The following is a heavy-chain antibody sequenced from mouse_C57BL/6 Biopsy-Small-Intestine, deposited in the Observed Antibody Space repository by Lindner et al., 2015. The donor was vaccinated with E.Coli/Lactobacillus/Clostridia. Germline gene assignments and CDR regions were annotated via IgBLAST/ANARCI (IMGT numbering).Heavy chain of an antibody. J-gene: IGHJ1*01. CDR2: IYTKNGGA. CDR3: SRKGFV. V-gene: IGHV1-34*02. Sequence: VQLQESGPELVKPGASVKISCKASGYTFTDYNMDWVKQSHGKSLEWIGYIYTKNGGAGYNQKFKTKATLTVDKSSSTAYMELHSLTSEDSAVYYCSRKGFVWGAGTTVTVSS. CDR1: GYTFTDYN.